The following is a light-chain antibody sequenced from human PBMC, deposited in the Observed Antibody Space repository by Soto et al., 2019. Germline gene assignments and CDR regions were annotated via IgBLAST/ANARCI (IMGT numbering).Light chain of an antibody. CDR1: SSDVGGYNY. V-gene: IGLV2-14*01. Sequence: QSALTQPASVSGSPGPSITLSCTGTSSDVGGYNYVSWYQQHPGKAPKLMIYAVSNRPSGVSNRFSGSKSGNTASLTISGLQAEDEADYYCSSYTSSSTLVVFGGGTKVTVL. J-gene: IGLJ2*01. CDR2: AVS. CDR3: SSYTSSSTLVV.